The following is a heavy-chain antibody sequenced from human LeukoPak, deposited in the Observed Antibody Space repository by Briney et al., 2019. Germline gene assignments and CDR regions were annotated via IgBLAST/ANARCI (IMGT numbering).Heavy chain of an antibody. CDR2: ISYDGSNK. Sequence: AGGSLRLSCAASGFTFSSYGMHWVRQAPGKGLEWVAVISYDGSNKYYADSVKGRFTISRDNSKNTLYLQMNSLRAEDTAVYYCARDSSTAMAHPARVFDPWGQGTLVTVSS. J-gene: IGHJ5*02. CDR3: ARDSSTAMAHPARVFDP. CDR1: GFTFSSYG. D-gene: IGHD5-18*01. V-gene: IGHV3-30*03.